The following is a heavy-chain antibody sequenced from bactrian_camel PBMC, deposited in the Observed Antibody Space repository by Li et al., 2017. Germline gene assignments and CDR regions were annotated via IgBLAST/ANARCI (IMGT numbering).Heavy chain of an antibody. CDR3: AAIFSRAIGSIGTVPLTPSDYDY. V-gene: IGHV3S45*01. D-gene: IGHD2*01. CDR1: GDTIGRYC. CDR2: ITNNGGSP. J-gene: IGHJ4*01. Sequence: QVQLVESGGGSVQVGGSLQLSCVASGDTIGRYCMGWFRQIPDREREGVAGITNNGGSPQYTDSVKGRFTISQDSAKNTLYLQMNSLKPEDTAMYYCAAIFSRAIGSIGTVPLTPSDYDYWGQGTQVTVS.